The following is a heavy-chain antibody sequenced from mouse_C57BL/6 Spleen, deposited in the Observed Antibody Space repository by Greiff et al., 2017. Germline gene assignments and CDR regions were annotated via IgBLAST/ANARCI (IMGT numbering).Heavy chain of an antibody. Sequence: EVQLQESGPGLVKPSPSLSLTCSVTGYSITSGYYWNWIRQFPGNKLEWMGYISYDGSNNYNPSLKNRISITRDTSKNQFFLKLHSVPTEDTATYYCPRDGAYYSNYFGYWGQGTTLTVSS. V-gene: IGHV3-6*01. CDR1: GYSITSGYY. D-gene: IGHD2-5*01. CDR3: PRDGAYYSNYFGY. CDR2: ISYDGSN. J-gene: IGHJ2*01.